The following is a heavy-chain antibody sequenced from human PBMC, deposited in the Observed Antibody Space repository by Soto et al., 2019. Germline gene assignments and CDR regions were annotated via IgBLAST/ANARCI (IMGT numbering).Heavy chain of an antibody. CDR2: ISGTGLSK. Sequence: GGSLRLSCEASGFTFETTALSWVRQAPGKGLEWVATISGTGLSKYYADSMKSRFIISRDNSRNTLYLQMNSLRAEDTAIYYCAKSGVGATTDYFYYGMDVWGQGTTVTVSS. CDR1: GFTFETTA. CDR3: AKSGVGATTDYFYYGMDV. J-gene: IGHJ6*02. V-gene: IGHV3-23*01. D-gene: IGHD1-26*01.